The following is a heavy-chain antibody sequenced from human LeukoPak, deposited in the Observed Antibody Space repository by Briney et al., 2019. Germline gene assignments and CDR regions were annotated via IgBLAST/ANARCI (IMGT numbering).Heavy chain of an antibody. J-gene: IGHJ6*03. D-gene: IGHD2-21*01. CDR1: GYTFTSYG. CDR2: ISAYNGNT. V-gene: IGHV1-18*01. CDR3: ASSGWAYCGGDCYGSNYYYYYMDV. Sequence: ASVKVSCKASGYTFTSYGISWVRQAPGQGLEGMGWISAYNGNTNYAQKLQGRVTMTTDTSTSTAYMELRSLRSDDTAVYYCASSGWAYCGGDCYGSNYYYYYMDVWGKGTTVTVSS.